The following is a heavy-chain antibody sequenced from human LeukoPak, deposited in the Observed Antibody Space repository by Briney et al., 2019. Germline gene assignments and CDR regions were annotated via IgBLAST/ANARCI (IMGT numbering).Heavy chain of an antibody. CDR3: ARDKLQQQLVLDY. CDR1: GYTFTSYG. D-gene: IGHD6-13*01. Sequence: ASVKVSCKASGYTFTSYGISWVRQAPGQGLEWMGWISAYNGNTNYAQKFQGRITITADESTSTAYMELSSLRSEDTAVYYCARDKLQQQLVLDYWGQGTLVTVSS. V-gene: IGHV1-18*01. CDR2: ISAYNGNT. J-gene: IGHJ4*02.